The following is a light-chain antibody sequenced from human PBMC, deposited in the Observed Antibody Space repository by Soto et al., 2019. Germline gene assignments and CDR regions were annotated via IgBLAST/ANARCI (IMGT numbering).Light chain of an antibody. CDR1: SSDVDGYNF. CDR3: SSYTTSDTLYV. Sequence: QSVLTQPASVSGSPGQSITISCTEASSDVDGYNFVSWYQHHPGKAPKLIIYEVKNRPSGISNRFSGSKSGNTASLTISGLQAEDEADYYCSSYTTSDTLYVFGTGTKLTVL. V-gene: IGLV2-14*01. J-gene: IGLJ1*01. CDR2: EVK.